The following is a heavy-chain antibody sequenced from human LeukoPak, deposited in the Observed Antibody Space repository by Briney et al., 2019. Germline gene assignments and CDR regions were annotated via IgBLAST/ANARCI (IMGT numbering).Heavy chain of an antibody. CDR1: GGSISSSSYY. V-gene: IGHV4-39*07. CDR2: IYYSGST. J-gene: IGHJ4*02. CDR3: ARVLSSWYGFDY. D-gene: IGHD6-13*01. Sequence: SETLSLTCTVSGGSISSSSYYWGWIRQPPGKGLEWIGSIYYSGSTYYNPSLKSRVTISVDTSKNQFSLKLSSVTAADTAVYYCARVLSSWYGFDYWGQGTLVTVSS.